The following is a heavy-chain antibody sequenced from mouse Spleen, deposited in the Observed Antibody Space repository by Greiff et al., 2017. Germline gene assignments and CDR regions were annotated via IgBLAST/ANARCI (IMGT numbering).Heavy chain of an antibody. V-gene: IGHV1-53*01. CDR1: GYTFTSYW. CDR2: INTSNGGT. Sequence: VQLQQPGTELVKPGASVKLSCKASGYTFTSYWMHWVQQRPGQGLEWIGNINTSNGGTNYHEKFKSKDTLTVDKSSSTDYMQLSSLTSEDSAVYYCARSWDLYGGYYGGFAYWGQGTLVTVSA. J-gene: IGHJ3*01. D-gene: IGHD2-3*01. CDR3: ARSWDLYGGYYGGFAY.